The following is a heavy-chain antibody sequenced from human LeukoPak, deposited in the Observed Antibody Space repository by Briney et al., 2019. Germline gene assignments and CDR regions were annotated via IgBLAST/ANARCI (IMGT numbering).Heavy chain of an antibody. CDR3: ARARRDSGYYKVDY. J-gene: IGHJ4*02. D-gene: IGHD3-3*01. V-gene: IGHV4-34*01. CDR1: GGSFSGYY. Sequence: SETLSLTCAVYGGSFSGYYWSWIRQPPGKGLEWIGEINHSGSTNYNPSLKSRVTLSIDKSKNQFSLNVNSVTAADTAVYYCARARRDSGYYKVDYWGQGTLVTVSS. CDR2: INHSGST.